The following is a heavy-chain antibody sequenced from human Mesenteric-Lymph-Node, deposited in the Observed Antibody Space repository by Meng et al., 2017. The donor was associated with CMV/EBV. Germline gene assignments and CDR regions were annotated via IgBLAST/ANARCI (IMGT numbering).Heavy chain of an antibody. V-gene: IGHV3-23*03. CDR3: AKGGRITIFGVVRDNWFDP. J-gene: IGHJ5*02. CDR2: IYSGGSST. D-gene: IGHD3-3*01. CDR1: GFTFSSYA. Sequence: GESLKISCAASGFTFSSYAMSWVRQAPGKGLEWVSVIYSGGSSTYYADSVKGRFTISRDNSKNTLYLQMNSLRAEDTAVYYCAKGGRITIFGVVRDNWFDPWGQGTLVTVSS.